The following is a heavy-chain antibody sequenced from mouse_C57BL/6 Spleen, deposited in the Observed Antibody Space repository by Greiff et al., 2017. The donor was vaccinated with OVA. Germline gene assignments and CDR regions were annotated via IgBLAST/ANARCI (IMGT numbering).Heavy chain of an antibody. CDR2: INPSNGGT. J-gene: IGHJ3*01. D-gene: IGHD2-4*01. V-gene: IGHV1-53*01. CDR1: GYTFTSYW. CDR3: ARGEIYYDYDVAWFAY. Sequence: VQLQQPGTELVKPGASVKLSCKASGYTFTSYWMHWVKQRPGQGLEWIGNINPSNGGTNYNEKFKSKATLTVDKSSSTAYMQLSSLTSEDSAVYYCARGEIYYDYDVAWFAYWGQGTLVTVSA.